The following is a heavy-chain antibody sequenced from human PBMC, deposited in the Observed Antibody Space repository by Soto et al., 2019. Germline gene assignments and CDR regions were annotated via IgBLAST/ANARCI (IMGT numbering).Heavy chain of an antibody. CDR2: ISGSGGST. V-gene: IGHV3-23*01. J-gene: IGHJ4*02. Sequence: GSLRLSCAASGFTFSSYAMSWVRQAPGKGLEWVSAISGSGGSTYYADSVKGRFTISRDNSKNTLYLQMNSLRAEDTAVYYCAKGLQWFGELEYYFDYWGQGTLVTVSS. CDR3: AKGLQWFGELEYYFDY. D-gene: IGHD3-10*01. CDR1: GFTFSSYA.